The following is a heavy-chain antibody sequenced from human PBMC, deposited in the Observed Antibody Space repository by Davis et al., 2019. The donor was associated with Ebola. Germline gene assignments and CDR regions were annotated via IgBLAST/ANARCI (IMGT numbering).Heavy chain of an antibody. CDR2: INPNSGGT. J-gene: IGHJ5*02. V-gene: IGHV1-2*06. CDR3: ARSAFLYNWFDP. CDR1: AYTFTSYY. D-gene: IGHD3-3*02. Sequence: AASVKVSCKASAYTFTSYYMHWVRPAPGQGLEWMGRINPNSGGTNYAQKFQGRVTITRDTSISTAYMELSRLRSDDTAVYYCARSAFLYNWFDPWGQGTLVTVSS.